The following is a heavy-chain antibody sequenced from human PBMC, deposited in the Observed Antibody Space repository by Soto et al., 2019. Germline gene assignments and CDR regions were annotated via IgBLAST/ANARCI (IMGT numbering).Heavy chain of an antibody. CDR1: GFTFSNYW. D-gene: IGHD2-21*01. CDR2: IDTDGSTT. V-gene: IGHV3-74*01. Sequence: EVQLVQSGGGLVQPGGSLRLSCAASGFTFSNYWMHWFRQAPGKGLVWVSRIDTDGSTTSYADSVKGRFTISRDNAKNTLHLKMNSLRAEDTSVYFCVRDSYISGYYYGMDVWGQGTTVTVSS. CDR3: VRDSYISGYYYGMDV. J-gene: IGHJ6*02.